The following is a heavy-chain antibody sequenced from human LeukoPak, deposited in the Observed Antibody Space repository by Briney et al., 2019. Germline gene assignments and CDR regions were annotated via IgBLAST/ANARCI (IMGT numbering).Heavy chain of an antibody. Sequence: GGSLRLSCTASGFTFSSYSMNWVRQAPGKGLEWVSYMSSNSGTINCADSVKGRFTISRDNGKNALYLQMNSLRVEDTAVYYCARIDGDYVPLDYWGQGTLVTVDS. J-gene: IGHJ4*02. CDR2: MSSNSGTI. D-gene: IGHD4-17*01. V-gene: IGHV3-48*01. CDR3: ARIDGDYVPLDY. CDR1: GFTFSSYS.